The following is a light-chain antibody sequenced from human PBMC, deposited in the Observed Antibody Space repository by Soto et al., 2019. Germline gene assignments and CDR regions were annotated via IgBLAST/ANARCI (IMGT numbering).Light chain of an antibody. V-gene: IGKV3-11*01. CDR2: DAS. Sequence: EIVLTQSPATLSLSPGERATLSCRASQSVSSYLAWYQQKPGQAPRLLIYDASNRATGIPARFSGSGSGTDFTLTNSSLEPEDFAVYYCQERSLFGQGTRLEIK. CDR3: QERSL. J-gene: IGKJ5*01. CDR1: QSVSSY.